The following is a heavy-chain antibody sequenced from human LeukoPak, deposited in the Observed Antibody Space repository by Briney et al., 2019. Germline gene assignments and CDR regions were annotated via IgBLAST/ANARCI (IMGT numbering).Heavy chain of an antibody. V-gene: IGHV4-4*02. Sequence: SGTLSLTCAVSGGSISSSNWWSWVRQPPGKWLEWIGEIYHSGSTNYNPSLKGRVTISVDKSKNQFSLKLSSVTAADTAVYYCARDAYDSSGYSFDYWGQGTLVTVSS. J-gene: IGHJ4*02. D-gene: IGHD3-22*01. CDR1: GGSISSSNW. CDR3: ARDAYDSSGYSFDY. CDR2: IYHSGST.